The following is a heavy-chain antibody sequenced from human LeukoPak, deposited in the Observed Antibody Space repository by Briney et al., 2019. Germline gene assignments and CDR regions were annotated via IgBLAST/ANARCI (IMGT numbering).Heavy chain of an antibody. V-gene: IGHV4-39*07. CDR2: MYYNGST. CDR3: ARASSYSSSYDY. CDR1: GGSISSYY. D-gene: IGHD6-13*01. J-gene: IGHJ4*02. Sequence: SETLSLTCTVSGGSISSYYWGWIRQPPGKGLEWIGSMYYNGSTYYNPSLKSRVTISVDTSKNQFSLKLSSVTAADTAVYYCARASSYSSSYDYWGQGTLVTVSS.